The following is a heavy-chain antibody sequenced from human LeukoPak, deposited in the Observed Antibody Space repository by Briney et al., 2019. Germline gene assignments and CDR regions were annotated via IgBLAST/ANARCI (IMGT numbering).Heavy chain of an antibody. CDR2: ISSSSSYI. D-gene: IGHD1-26*01. V-gene: IGHV3-21*01. Sequence: GSLRLSCAASGFTFSSYSMNWVRQAPGKGLEWVSSISSSSSYIYYADSVKGRFTISRGNAKNSLYLQMNSLRAEDTAVYYCARAGKWDDFDYWGQGTLVTVSS. CDR1: GFTFSSYS. CDR3: ARAGKWDDFDY. J-gene: IGHJ4*02.